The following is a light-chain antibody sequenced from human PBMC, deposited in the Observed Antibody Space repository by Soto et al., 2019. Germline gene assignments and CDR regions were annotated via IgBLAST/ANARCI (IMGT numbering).Light chain of an antibody. CDR1: SSDIGAYNY. CDR3: SSFTSISTVV. CDR2: DVS. V-gene: IGLV2-14*01. Sequence: QSALTQPASVSGSPGQSITISCTGTSSDIGAYNYVSWYQQHPGKAPKLMIYDVSNRPSGVSNRFSGSKSGNTASLTISGLQAEDEADYCCSSFTSISTVVFGGGTKLTVL. J-gene: IGLJ2*01.